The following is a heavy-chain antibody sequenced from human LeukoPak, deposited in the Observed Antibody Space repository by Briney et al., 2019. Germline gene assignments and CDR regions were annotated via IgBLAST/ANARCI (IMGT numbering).Heavy chain of an antibody. V-gene: IGHV4-30-4*01. CDR1: GGSISSGDYY. CDR3: AREPSGSGYYYGMDV. J-gene: IGHJ6*02. Sequence: SETLSLTCTVSGGSISSGDYYWSWLRQPPGKGLEWMGYIYYSGSTYYNPSLKSRVTISVDTSKNQFSLKLSSVTAADTAVYYCAREPSGSGYYYGMDVWGQGTTVTVSS. D-gene: IGHD6-25*01. CDR2: IYYSGST.